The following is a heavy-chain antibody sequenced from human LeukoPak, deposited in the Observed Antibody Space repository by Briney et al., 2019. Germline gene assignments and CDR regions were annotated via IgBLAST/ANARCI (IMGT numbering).Heavy chain of an antibody. CDR2: ISAYNGNT. Sequence: GASVKVSCKASGYTFTSYGISWVRQAPGQGLEWIGWISAYNGNTNYAQKLQGRVTMTTDTSTSTAYMEPRSLRSDDTAVYYCARLWELLPLDYWGQGTLVTVSS. CDR3: ARLWELLPLDY. D-gene: IGHD1-26*01. V-gene: IGHV1-18*01. CDR1: GYTFTSYG. J-gene: IGHJ4*02.